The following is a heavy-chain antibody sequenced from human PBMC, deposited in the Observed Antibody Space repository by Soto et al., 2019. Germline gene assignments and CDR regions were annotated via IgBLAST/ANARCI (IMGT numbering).Heavy chain of an antibody. CDR1: GASISYGGFP. D-gene: IGHD2-2*01. J-gene: IGHJ5*02. Sequence: KTSETLSLTCTVSGASISYGGFPWSWVRKSAGKGLEWIGRIYPTGSTTYNPSLKSRLTMSVDTSKNQFSLRLTSMTAADTAVYYCATGRSEVVPGAMDTWGQGTLVTVSS. CDR3: ATGRSEVVPGAMDT. CDR2: IYPTGST. V-gene: IGHV4-61*02.